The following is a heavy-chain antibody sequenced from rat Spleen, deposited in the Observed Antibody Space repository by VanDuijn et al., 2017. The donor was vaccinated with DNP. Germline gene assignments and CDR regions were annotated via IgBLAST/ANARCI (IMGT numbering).Heavy chain of an antibody. CDR2: INTDGYAP. D-gene: IGHD4-3*01. CDR3: IRWNSGHFDY. V-gene: IGHV5-58*01. Sequence: EVQLVGTGGGLVQPGRSLKVSCVASGFTFSTYWMFWVRQAPGKGLEWVASINTDGYAPYYGDSVKGRFTISRDNAKSTLYLQMNSLRSEDMATYYCIRWNSGHFDYWGQGVMVTVSS. CDR1: GFTFSTYW. J-gene: IGHJ2*01.